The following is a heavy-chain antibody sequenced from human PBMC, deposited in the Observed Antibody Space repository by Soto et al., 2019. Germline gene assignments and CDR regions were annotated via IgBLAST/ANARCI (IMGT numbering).Heavy chain of an antibody. CDR3: ARDGRLELTPLTTDYDYYGMDF. Sequence: QVQLVQSGAEVKKPGSSVKVSCKASGGTFSSYAISWVRQAPGQGLEWMGGISPIFGTANYAQKLQGRVTITADDSTSTAYRELGSLRSEATAVYYCARDGRLELTPLTTDYDYYGMDFWGHGSTVTVSS. CDR1: GGTFSSYA. D-gene: IGHD1-7*01. V-gene: IGHV1-69*01. CDR2: ISPIFGTA. J-gene: IGHJ6*02.